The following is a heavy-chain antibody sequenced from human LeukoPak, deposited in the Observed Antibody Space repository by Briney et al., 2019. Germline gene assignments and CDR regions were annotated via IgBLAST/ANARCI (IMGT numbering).Heavy chain of an antibody. CDR1: GASISSNTYY. D-gene: IGHD3-10*01. CDR2: IQYSGRT. Sequence: TSETLSLTCTVSGASISSNTYYWGWIRQSPGKGLEWIGSIQYSGRTYYNPSLKSRVTISLDTSKNQFSLKLSSVTAADTAVYYCASRRKLWPRAYYFDYWGQGTLVTVSS. J-gene: IGHJ4*02. V-gene: IGHV4-39*07. CDR3: ASRRKLWPRAYYFDY.